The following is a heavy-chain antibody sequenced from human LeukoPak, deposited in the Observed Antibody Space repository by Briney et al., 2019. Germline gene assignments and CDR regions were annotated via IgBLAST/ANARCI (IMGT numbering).Heavy chain of an antibody. CDR1: GFTFSSYG. D-gene: IGHD1-14*01. Sequence: PGRSLRLSCAASGFTFSSYGMHWVRQAPGKGLEWVAVIWHDGSNKYYADSVKGRFTISRDNSKNTLYLQMNSLRAEDTAVYYCARDRISKPTFNWFDPWGQGTLVTVSS. V-gene: IGHV3-33*01. CDR2: IWHDGSNK. CDR3: ARDRISKPTFNWFDP. J-gene: IGHJ5*02.